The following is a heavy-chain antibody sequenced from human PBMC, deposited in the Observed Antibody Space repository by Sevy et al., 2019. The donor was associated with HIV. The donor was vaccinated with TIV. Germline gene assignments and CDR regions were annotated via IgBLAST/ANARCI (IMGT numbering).Heavy chain of an antibody. CDR3: AREGAGNAFDI. J-gene: IGHJ3*02. CDR2: IYYSGST. V-gene: IGHV4-31*03. Sequence: SETLSLSCTVSGGSISSGGYYWSWIRQHPGKGLEWIGYIYYSGSTYYNPSLKSRVTISVDTSKNQFSLKLSSVTAADTAVYYCAREGAGNAFDIWGQGTMVTVSS. CDR1: GGSISSGGYY.